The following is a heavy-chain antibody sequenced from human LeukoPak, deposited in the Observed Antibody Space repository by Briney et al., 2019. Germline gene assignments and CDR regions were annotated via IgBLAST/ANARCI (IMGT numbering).Heavy chain of an antibody. J-gene: IGHJ4*02. CDR1: GFTFSSYW. CDR3: ARHQAPTYYYDFWSGYIDY. CDR2: IKQDGSEK. V-gene: IGHV3-7*01. Sequence: GGSPRLSCAASGFTFSSYWMSWVRQAPGKGLEWVANIKQDGSEKYYVDSVKGRFTISRDNAKNSLYLQMNSLRAEDTAVYYCARHQAPTYYYDFWSGYIDYWGQGTLVTVSS. D-gene: IGHD3-3*01.